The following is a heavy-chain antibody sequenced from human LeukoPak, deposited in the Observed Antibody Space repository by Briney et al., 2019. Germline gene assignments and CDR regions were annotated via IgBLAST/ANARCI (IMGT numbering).Heavy chain of an antibody. CDR3: ARRYRGVIV. CDR2: IYYSGST. CDR1: GXSISSGGYY. Sequence: KTSETLSLTCTVSGXSISSGGYYWSWIRQHPGKGLEWIGYIYYSGSTYYNPSLKSRVTISVDTSKNQFSLKLSSVTAADTAVYYCARRYRGVIVWGQGTLVIVPP. V-gene: IGHV4-31*03. D-gene: IGHD3-16*02. J-gene: IGHJ4*02.